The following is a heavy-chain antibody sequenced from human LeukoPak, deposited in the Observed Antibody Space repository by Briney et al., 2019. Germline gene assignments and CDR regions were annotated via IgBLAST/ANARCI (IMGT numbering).Heavy chain of an antibody. D-gene: IGHD3-10*01. J-gene: IGHJ6*03. CDR3: ARATGTTMVRGDYFYYMDV. CDR1: GYMFTSHG. CDR2: ISVYNGNT. Sequence: ASVKVSCKASGYMFTSHGISWVRQAPGQGLEWMGWISVYNGNTNIAQKLQGRVTTTTDTSTSTAYMELRSLRSDDTAVYYCARATGTTMVRGDYFYYMDVWGKGTTVTVSS. V-gene: IGHV1-18*01.